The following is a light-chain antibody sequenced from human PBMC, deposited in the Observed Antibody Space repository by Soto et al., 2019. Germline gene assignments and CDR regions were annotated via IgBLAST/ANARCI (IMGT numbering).Light chain of an antibody. CDR1: QSVSSN. J-gene: IGKJ1*01. Sequence: XIEMTQAPATLSLSPGERSTLFCWSSQSVSSNLAWYQQKPGQAPRILIYVASTRVNGVPARFSGSGSGTEFILIISSMQSEDFAVYYCQHYNNWPPWTFAQGTKV. CDR3: QHYNNWPPWT. CDR2: VAS. V-gene: IGKV3-15*01.